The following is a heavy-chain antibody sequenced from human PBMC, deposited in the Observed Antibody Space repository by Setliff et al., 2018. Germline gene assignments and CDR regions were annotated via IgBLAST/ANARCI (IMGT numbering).Heavy chain of an antibody. V-gene: IGHV3-7*01. CDR1: GFTFSTYW. CDR3: ARPGRSNYWDSFDY. Sequence: ETLRLSCAASGFTFSTYWMSWVRQAPGKGLEWVANINQYGSEKYYVDSVKGRFTISRDNAKKSLDLQMNSLRVDDTAVYYCARPGRSNYWDSFDYWGQGILVTVSS. CDR2: INQYGSEK. D-gene: IGHD3-10*01. J-gene: IGHJ4*02.